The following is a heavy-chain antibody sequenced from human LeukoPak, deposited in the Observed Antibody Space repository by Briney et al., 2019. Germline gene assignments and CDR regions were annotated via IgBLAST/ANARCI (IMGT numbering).Heavy chain of an antibody. J-gene: IGHJ6*02. CDR1: GYTFTGYY. Sequence: ASVKVSCKASGYTFTGYYMHWVRQAPGQGLEWMGWINPNSGGTNYAQKFQGRVTMTRDMSISTAYMELSRLRSDDTAVYYCASSTMVRGVIHYYYGMDVWGQGTTVTVSS. CDR3: ASSTMVRGVIHYYYGMDV. D-gene: IGHD3-10*01. V-gene: IGHV1-2*02. CDR2: INPNSGGT.